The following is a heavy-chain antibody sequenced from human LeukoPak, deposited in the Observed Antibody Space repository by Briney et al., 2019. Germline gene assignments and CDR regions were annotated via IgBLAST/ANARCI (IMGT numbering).Heavy chain of an antibody. V-gene: IGHV5-51*01. D-gene: IGHD3-10*01. J-gene: IGHJ4*02. Sequence: GESLQISCKASGYTFSDLWIGWVRQMPGKGLEWMGIIYPGDSDTRYSPSFQGQVTISADKSISTAYLQWSSLRASDTAMYYCARYGSGSYYNDKTDYWGQGTLVTVSS. CDR2: IYPGDSDT. CDR1: GYTFSDLW. CDR3: ARYGSGSYYNDKTDY.